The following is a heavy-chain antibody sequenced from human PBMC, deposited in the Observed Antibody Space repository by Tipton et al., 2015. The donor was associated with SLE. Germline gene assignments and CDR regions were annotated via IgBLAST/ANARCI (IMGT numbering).Heavy chain of an antibody. CDR2: INYSGST. CDR1: RGSFSGYH. V-gene: IGHV4-34*01. Sequence: LRLSCTIYRGSFSGYHWSWIRQPPGKGLEWIGEINYSGSTNYNPSLKSRVTISIGTSKNQLSLELSSVTAADTAVYYCARCGSSLTWDYYYMDVWGKGTTVTISS. CDR3: ARCGSSLTWDYYYMDV. D-gene: IGHD6-6*01. J-gene: IGHJ6*03.